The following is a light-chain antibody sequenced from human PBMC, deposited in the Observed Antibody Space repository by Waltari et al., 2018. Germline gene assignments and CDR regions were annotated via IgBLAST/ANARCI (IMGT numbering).Light chain of an antibody. V-gene: IGLV3-19*01. CDR2: DKN. CDR3: HSRDASGVAGS. J-gene: IGLJ2*01. Sequence: SSELTQDPAVSVAMGQPVRITCQGDSLRSDSASWYQQRPGQAPILVLYDKNNRPSGVPDRFSGSSSHNTASLTITGAQAEDEASYYCHSRDASGVAGSFGGGTKLTVL. CDR1: SLRSDS.